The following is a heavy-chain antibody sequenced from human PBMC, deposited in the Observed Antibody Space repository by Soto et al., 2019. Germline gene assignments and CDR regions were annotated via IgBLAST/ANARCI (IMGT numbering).Heavy chain of an antibody. CDR1: GGTFSIYT. V-gene: IGHV1-69*02. CDR2: IIPILGIA. CDR3: ASYGSGSYATFDY. Sequence: GASVKVSCKASGGTFSIYTIIWVRQAPGQGLEWMGRIIPILGIANYAQKFQGRVTITADKSTSTAYMELSSLRSEDTAVYYCASYGSGSYATFDYWGQGTLVTVSS. J-gene: IGHJ4*02. D-gene: IGHD3-10*01.